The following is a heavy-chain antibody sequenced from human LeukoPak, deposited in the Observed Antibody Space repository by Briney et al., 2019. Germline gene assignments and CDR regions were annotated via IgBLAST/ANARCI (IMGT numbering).Heavy chain of an antibody. D-gene: IGHD6-25*01. V-gene: IGHV3-21*01. CDR2: ISTSSAYI. J-gene: IGHJ4*02. CDR3: ARVKAASYYFDY. CDR1: GFTFSSYS. Sequence: GGSLRLSCAASGFTFSSYSMNWVRQAPGKGLEWVSSISTSSAYIYYADSVKGRFTISRDNAKNSLYLQMNSLSAEDTAVYYCARVKAASYYFDYWGQGTLVTVSS.